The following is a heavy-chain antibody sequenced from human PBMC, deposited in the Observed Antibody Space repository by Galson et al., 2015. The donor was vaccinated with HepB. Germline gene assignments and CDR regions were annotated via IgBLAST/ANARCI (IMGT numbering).Heavy chain of an antibody. J-gene: IGHJ6*02. CDR3: AHRRNYYYGIHV. CDR2: IYWDDDK. Sequence: PALVKPTQTLTLTCTFSGFSLSTSGVGVGWIRQPPGKALEWLALIYWDDDKRYSPSLKSRLTITKDTSKNQVVLTVTNMDPVDTATYYCAHRRNYYYGIHVWGQGTTVTVSS. CDR1: GFSLSTSGVG. V-gene: IGHV2-5*02.